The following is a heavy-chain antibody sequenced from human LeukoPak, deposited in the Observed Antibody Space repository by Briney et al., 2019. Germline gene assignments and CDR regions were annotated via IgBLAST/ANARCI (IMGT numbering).Heavy chain of an antibody. CDR3: AFHQGSCSGVNCYSFYFHS. CDR2: IFYSGVT. J-gene: IGHJ4*02. D-gene: IGHD2-15*01. CDR1: GGPISSLTNY. V-gene: IGHV4-39*01. Sequence: SETLSLTCSVSGGPISSLTNYWGWIRQAPGKGLEWIGSIFYSGVTYYNPSLKGRVTISVDTSKNQFSLKVRSVTAADTAVYYCAFHQGSCSGVNCYSFYFHSWGQGTLVTVSS.